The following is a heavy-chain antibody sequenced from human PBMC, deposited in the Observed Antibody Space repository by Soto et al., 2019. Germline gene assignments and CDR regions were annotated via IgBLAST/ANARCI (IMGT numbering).Heavy chain of an antibody. CDR3: ARDRYLYYYDGSGYYFDY. Sequence: QVQLVQSGAEVKKPGSSVKVSCKASGGTFSSYAISWVRQAPGQGLEWMGGIIPIFGTANYAQKFQGRVTITAYESTSTAYMELSSLRSEVTAMYYGARDRYLYYYDGSGYYFDYLGQRALVTVSS. V-gene: IGHV1-69*01. J-gene: IGHJ4*02. CDR2: IIPIFGTA. D-gene: IGHD3-22*01. CDR1: GGTFSSYA.